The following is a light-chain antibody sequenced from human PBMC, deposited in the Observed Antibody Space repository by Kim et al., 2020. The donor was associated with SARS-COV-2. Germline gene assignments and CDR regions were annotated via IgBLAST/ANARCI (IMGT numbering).Light chain of an antibody. J-gene: IGLJ2*01. CDR1: GLGSYT. CDR3: SSRDGSGNHVI. CDR2: GKD. V-gene: IGLV3-19*01. Sequence: ALGHTIRIKCPGDGLGSYTASWYQQKPGQTPVHVIYGKDTRPSGIPDRFSGSSSGATASLPIAGAQAEDEADYYCSSRDGSGNHVIFGGGTQLTVL.